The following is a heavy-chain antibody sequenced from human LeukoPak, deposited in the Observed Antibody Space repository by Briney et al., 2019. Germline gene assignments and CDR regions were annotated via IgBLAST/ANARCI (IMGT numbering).Heavy chain of an antibody. CDR2: ISSSGSTI. V-gene: IGHV3-11*01. D-gene: IGHD5-18*01. J-gene: IGHJ4*02. CDR1: GFTLSDYY. CDR3: VRVDTAMVEVDY. Sequence: GGSLRLSCAASGFTLSDYYMSWIRQAPGKGLEWVSYISSSGSTIYYADSVKGRFTISRDNAKNSLYLQMNSLRAEDTAVYYCVRVDTAMVEVDYWGQGTLVTVSS.